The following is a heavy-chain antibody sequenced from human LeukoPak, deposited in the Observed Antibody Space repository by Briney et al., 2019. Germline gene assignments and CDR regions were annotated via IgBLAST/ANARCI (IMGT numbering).Heavy chain of an antibody. CDR1: GGSISSSSYY. D-gene: IGHD6-13*01. J-gene: IGHJ5*02. V-gene: IGHV4-39*01. Sequence: PSETLSLTCTVSGGSISSSSYYWGWIRQPPGKGLEWIGSIYYSGSTYYNPSLKSRVTISVDTSKNQFSLKLSSVTAADTAVYYCARQEAAAGPGLGWFDPWGQGTLVTVSS. CDR2: IYYSGST. CDR3: ARQEAAAGPGLGWFDP.